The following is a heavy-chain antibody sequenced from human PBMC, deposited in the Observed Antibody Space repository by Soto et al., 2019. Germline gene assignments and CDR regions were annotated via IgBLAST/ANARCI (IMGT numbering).Heavy chain of an antibody. J-gene: IGHJ4*02. CDR2: FYSDNGT. Sequence: GVPLRPSVPVSEFTSGVNYMSGVGRVPGKGLQWVSIFYSDNGTYYADSVKGRFTISIDNSKNTLYLQMNSLRAEDTAVYYCARGYYYDSSGSPLVAYWGQGTLVTVSS. CDR3: ARGYYYDSSGSPLVAY. CDR1: EFTSGVNY. V-gene: IGHV3-66*01. D-gene: IGHD3-22*01.